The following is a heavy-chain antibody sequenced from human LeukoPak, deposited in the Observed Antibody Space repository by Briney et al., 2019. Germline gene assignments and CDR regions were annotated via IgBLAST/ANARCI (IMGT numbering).Heavy chain of an antibody. CDR3: ARDQATMIRNGFDV. J-gene: IGHJ6*02. Sequence: GGSLRLSCVVSGFTFNRCWMNWVRQAPGKGLEWVSVIYGGGKTYYADSVKGRFTLSRDNSKNMLFLQMNGLRVEGTAVYYCARDQATMIRNGFDVWGQGTTVTVSS. CDR2: IYGGGKT. V-gene: IGHV3-53*01. D-gene: IGHD3-10*01. CDR1: GFTFNRCW.